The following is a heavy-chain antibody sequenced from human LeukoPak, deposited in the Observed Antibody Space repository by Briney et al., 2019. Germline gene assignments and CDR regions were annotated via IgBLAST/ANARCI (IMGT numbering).Heavy chain of an antibody. D-gene: IGHD6-6*01. CDR1: GGSISSYY. Sequence: PSKTLSLTCIVSGGSISSYYWSWIRQPPGKGLEWIGYIYYSGSTNYNPSLKSRVTISVDTSKNQFSLKLSSVTAADTAVYYCARGQVAVRYDYWGQGTLVTVSS. V-gene: IGHV4-59*01. J-gene: IGHJ4*02. CDR2: IYYSGST. CDR3: ARGQVAVRYDY.